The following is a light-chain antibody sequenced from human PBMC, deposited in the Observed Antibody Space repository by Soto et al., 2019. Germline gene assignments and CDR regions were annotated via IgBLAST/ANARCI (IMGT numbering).Light chain of an antibody. Sequence: DIKMNQSPSSLSASVGDRVTITCQASQGINKNLIWYQQKPGKAPKLLIYDASDLETGVPSRFSGSGSGTEFTLTISSLQSEDFAVYYCQQRTIRPPAITFGQGTRLEIK. CDR3: QQRTIRPPAIT. J-gene: IGKJ5*01. V-gene: IGKV1-33*01. CDR1: QGINKN. CDR2: DAS.